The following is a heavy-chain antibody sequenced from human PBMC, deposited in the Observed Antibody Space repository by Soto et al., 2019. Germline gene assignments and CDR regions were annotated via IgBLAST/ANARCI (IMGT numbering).Heavy chain of an antibody. Sequence: PGGSLRLSCAASGFTFSSYAMSWVRQAPGKGLEWVSAISGSGGSTYYADSVKGRFTISRDNSKNTLYLQMNSLRAEDTAVYYCAKDINWLLVRGYYFDYWGQGTLVTVSS. J-gene: IGHJ4*02. CDR3: AKDINWLLVRGYYFDY. CDR2: ISGSGGST. V-gene: IGHV3-23*01. D-gene: IGHD3-9*01. CDR1: GFTFSSYA.